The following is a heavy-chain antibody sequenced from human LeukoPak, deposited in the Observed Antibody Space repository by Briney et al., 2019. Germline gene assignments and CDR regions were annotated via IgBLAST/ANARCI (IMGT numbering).Heavy chain of an antibody. J-gene: IGHJ4*02. Sequence: SETLSLTCAVYGGSFSGYYWSWIRQPPGKGLEWIGEINHSGSTNYNPSLKSRVTISVDTSKNQFSLKLSSVTAADTAVYYCARGSRFRGYSHGSLAAAGTGTWGYYFDYWGQGTLVTVSS. CDR1: GGSFSGYY. CDR3: ARGSRFRGYSHGSLAAAGTGTWGYYFDY. V-gene: IGHV4-34*01. D-gene: IGHD6-13*01. CDR2: INHSGST.